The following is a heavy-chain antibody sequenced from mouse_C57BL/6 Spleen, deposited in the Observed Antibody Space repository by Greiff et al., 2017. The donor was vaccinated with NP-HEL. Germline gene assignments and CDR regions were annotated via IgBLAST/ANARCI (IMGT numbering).Heavy chain of an antibody. V-gene: IGHV1-82*01. D-gene: IGHD1-1*01. J-gene: IGHJ1*03. CDR1: GYAFSSSW. Sequence: QVQLKQSGPELVKPGASVKISCKASGYAFSSSWMNWVKQRPGKGLEWIGRIYPGDGDTNYNGKFKGKATLTADKSSSTAYMQLSRLTSEDSAVDVCARGGSSYNWYFDVWGTGTTVTVSS. CDR3: ARGGSSYNWYFDV. CDR2: IYPGDGDT.